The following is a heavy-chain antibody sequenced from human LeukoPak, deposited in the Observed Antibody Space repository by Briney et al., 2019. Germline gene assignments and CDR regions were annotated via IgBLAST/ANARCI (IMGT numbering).Heavy chain of an antibody. J-gene: IGHJ4*02. CDR2: VDPEDGET. CDR3: ATSAAGMMSVDY. V-gene: IGHV1-69-2*01. Sequence: ASVKVSCKVSGYTFTVYYMHWVQQAPGKGLEWMGLVDPEDGETIYAEKFQGRVTITADTSTDTAYMELSSLRSEDTAVYYCATSAAGMMSVDYWGQGTLVTVSS. D-gene: IGHD6-13*01. CDR1: GYTFTVYY.